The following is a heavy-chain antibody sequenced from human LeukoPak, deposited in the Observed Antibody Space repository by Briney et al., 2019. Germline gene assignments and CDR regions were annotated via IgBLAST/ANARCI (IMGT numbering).Heavy chain of an antibody. CDR3: AKGWASQPSDY. V-gene: IGHV3-30*02. Sequence: GGSLRLSCAASGFTFSSYGMHWVRQAPGKGLEWVAFIRYDGSNKYYADSVKGRFTISRDNSKNTLYLQMNSLRAEDTAVYYCAKGWASQPSDYWGQGTLVTVSS. D-gene: IGHD5-24*01. J-gene: IGHJ4*02. CDR1: GFTFSSYG. CDR2: IRYDGSNK.